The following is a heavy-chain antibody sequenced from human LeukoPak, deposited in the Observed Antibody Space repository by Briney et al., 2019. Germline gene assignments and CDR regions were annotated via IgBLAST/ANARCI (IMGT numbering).Heavy chain of an antibody. J-gene: IGHJ4*02. Sequence: SETLSLTCAVYGGSFSGYYWSWIRQPPGKGLEWIGEINHSGSTNYNPSLKSRVTISVDTSKNQFSLKLSSVTAADTAVYYCARGGLYYYDYWGQGTLVTVSS. CDR3: ARGGLYYYDY. CDR2: INHSGST. CDR1: GGSFSGYY. D-gene: IGHD2-8*01. V-gene: IGHV4-34*01.